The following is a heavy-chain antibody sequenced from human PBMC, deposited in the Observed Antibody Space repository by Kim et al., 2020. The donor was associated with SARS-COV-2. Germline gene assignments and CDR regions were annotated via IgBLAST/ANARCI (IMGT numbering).Heavy chain of an antibody. CDR3: AKGGTGYSSIRDYYGMDV. V-gene: IGHV3-30*02. J-gene: IGHJ6*02. Sequence: GRFTTSRDNSKNTLYLQMNSLSAEDTAVYYCAKGGTGYSSIRDYYGMDVWGQGTTVTVSS. D-gene: IGHD6-13*01.